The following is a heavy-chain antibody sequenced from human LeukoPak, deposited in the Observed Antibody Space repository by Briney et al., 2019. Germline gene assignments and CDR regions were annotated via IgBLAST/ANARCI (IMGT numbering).Heavy chain of an antibody. J-gene: IGHJ4*02. V-gene: IGHV3-9*01. Sequence: GRSLRLSCAASGFTFDDYAMHWVRQAPGKGLEWVSGISWNSGSIGYADSVKGRFTISRDNAKNSLYLQMNSLRTVDTALYYCAKGTTIDYWGQGTLVTVSS. CDR1: GFTFDDYA. CDR2: ISWNSGSI. D-gene: IGHD4-11*01. CDR3: AKGTTIDY.